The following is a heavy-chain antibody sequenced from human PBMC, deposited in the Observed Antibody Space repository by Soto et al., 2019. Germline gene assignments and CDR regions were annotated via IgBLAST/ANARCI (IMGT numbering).Heavy chain of an antibody. J-gene: IGHJ4*02. CDR1: GFPLSSYW. CDR3: ARAPTYYYDSSGYNDY. V-gene: IGHV3-7*01. D-gene: IGHD3-22*01. CDR2: IKQDGSEK. Sequence: GGALRISCSASGFPLSSYWMRWVRPAPGEGLEWVANIKQDGSEKYYVDSVKGRFTISRDNAKNSLYLQMNSLRAEDTAVYYCARAPTYYYDSSGYNDYWGQGTLVTVSS.